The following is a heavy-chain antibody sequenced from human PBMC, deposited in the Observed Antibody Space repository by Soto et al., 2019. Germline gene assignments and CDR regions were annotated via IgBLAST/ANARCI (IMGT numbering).Heavy chain of an antibody. CDR1: GGSFSGYY. CDR2: INHSGST. D-gene: IGHD3-3*01. Sequence: PSETLSLTCAVYGGSFSGYYWSWIRQPPGKGLEWIGEINHSGSTNYNPSLKSRVTISVDTSKNQFSLKLSSVTAVDTAVYYCARGIMNVLRFSYYYYYMDVWGKGTTVTVSS. J-gene: IGHJ6*03. V-gene: IGHV4-34*01. CDR3: ARGIMNVLRFSYYYYYMDV.